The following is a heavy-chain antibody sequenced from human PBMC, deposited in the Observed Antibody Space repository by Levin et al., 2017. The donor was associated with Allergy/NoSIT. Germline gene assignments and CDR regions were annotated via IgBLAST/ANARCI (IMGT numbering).Heavy chain of an antibody. CDR3: ARDRGVLLLWGGMDV. CDR2: IYYSGNT. J-gene: IGHJ6*02. V-gene: IGHV4-30-4*01. D-gene: IGHD3-10*01. Sequence: LRLSCTVSGGSISSGDYYWSWIRQPPGKGLEWIGYIYYSGNTYYNPSLKSRVTISVDTSKNQFSLKLSSVTAADTAVYYCARDRGVLLLWGGMDVWGQGTTVTVSS. CDR1: GGSISSGDYY.